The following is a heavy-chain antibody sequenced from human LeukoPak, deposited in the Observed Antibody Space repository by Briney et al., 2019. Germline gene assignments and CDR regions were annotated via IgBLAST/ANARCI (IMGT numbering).Heavy chain of an antibody. Sequence: GGSLRLSCAASGFTFSSYAMSWVRQAPGKGLEWVSAISGGGSTYYADSVKGRFTISRDSSKNTLYLQMNSLRAEDTAVYYCAKGGAYGSRSYCDYWGQGTLVTVSS. CDR2: ISGGGST. V-gene: IGHV3-23*01. CDR1: GFTFSSYA. CDR3: AKGGAYGSRSYCDY. J-gene: IGHJ4*02. D-gene: IGHD3-10*01.